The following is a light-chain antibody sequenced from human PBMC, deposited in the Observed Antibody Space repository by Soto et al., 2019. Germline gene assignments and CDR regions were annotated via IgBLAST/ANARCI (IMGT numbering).Light chain of an antibody. J-gene: IGKJ2*01. CDR2: DAS. CDR1: QSVSSSY. Sequence: EIVLTQSPGTLSLSPGERATLSCRASQSVSSSYLAWYQQKPGQAPRLLMYDASGRATDIPDRFSGSGSGTDFTLTISRLEPEDFAVYYCQHYGGSPPKYTFGQGTKLEIK. CDR3: QHYGGSPPKYT. V-gene: IGKV3-20*01.